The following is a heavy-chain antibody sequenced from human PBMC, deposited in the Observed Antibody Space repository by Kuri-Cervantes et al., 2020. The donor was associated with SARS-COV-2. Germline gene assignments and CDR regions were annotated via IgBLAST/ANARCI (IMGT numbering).Heavy chain of an antibody. V-gene: IGHV1-69*13. CDR2: IIPTFDTA. CDR1: GGTLSSYS. D-gene: IGHD2-8*02. Sequence: SVKVSCKASGGTLSSYSVNWVRQAPGQGLEWMGRIIPTFDTATYAQKFQGRVIFTADESSSTAYMEVNSLTSEDTAVYFCARSQGYCTANSCSWNWFDPWGQGTQVTVSS. CDR3: ARSQGYCTANSCSWNWFDP. J-gene: IGHJ5*02.